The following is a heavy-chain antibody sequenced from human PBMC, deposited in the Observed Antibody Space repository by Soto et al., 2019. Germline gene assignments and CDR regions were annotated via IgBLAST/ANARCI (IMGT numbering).Heavy chain of an antibody. CDR3: PREILSAGGNNYCDT. CDR1: GGTVASSHW. Sequence: SETLSLTCGVSGGTVASSHWWSWVRQSPGRGLEWIGNVYHTGDTNFNPSLQSRVTFSVDKYNNQFSLRLTSVTAADTAVYFCPREILSAGGNNYCDTWGHGTLVTVSS. J-gene: IGHJ5*01. D-gene: IGHD3-16*01. V-gene: IGHV4-4*02. CDR2: VYHTGDT.